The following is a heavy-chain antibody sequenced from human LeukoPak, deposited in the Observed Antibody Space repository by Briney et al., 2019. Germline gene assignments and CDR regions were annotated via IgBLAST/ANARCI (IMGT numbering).Heavy chain of an antibody. CDR2: IYYSGST. D-gene: IGHD3-3*01. CDR3: ARDHQRFLEWFDAFDI. Sequence: SETLSLTCTVSGGSISSSSYYWGWIRQPPGKGLEWIGSIYYSGSTYYNPSLKSRVTISVDTSKNQFSLRLSSVTAADTAVYYCARDHQRFLEWFDAFDIWGQGTMVTVSS. J-gene: IGHJ3*02. CDR1: GGSISSSSYY. V-gene: IGHV4-39*02.